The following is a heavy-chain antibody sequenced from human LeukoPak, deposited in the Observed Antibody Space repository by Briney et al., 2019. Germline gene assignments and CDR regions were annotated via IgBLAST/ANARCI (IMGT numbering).Heavy chain of an antibody. CDR2: IYSDNT. CDR1: GFTVSTNS. Sequence: GGSLRLSCTVSGFTVSTNSMSWVRQAPGKGLEWVSFIYSDNTHYSDSVKGRFTISRDNSKNTLYLQMNSLRAEDTAVYCCARRAGAYSHPYDYWGQGTLVTVSS. D-gene: IGHD4/OR15-4a*01. CDR3: ARRAGAYSHPYDY. J-gene: IGHJ4*02. V-gene: IGHV3-53*01.